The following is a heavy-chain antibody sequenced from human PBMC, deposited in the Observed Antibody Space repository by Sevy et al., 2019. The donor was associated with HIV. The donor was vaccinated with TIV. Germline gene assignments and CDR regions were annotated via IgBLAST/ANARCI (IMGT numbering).Heavy chain of an antibody. CDR1: GGTFSSYA. D-gene: IGHD3-9*01. CDR3: AREDYDILTGYYADLYDY. Sequence: ASVKVSCKASGGTFSSYAISWVRQAPGQGLEWMGRIIPIFGTANYAQKFQGRVTITADESTSTAYMELSSLRSEDTAVYYCAREDYDILTGYYADLYDYWGQGTLVTVSS. V-gene: IGHV1-69*13. J-gene: IGHJ4*02. CDR2: IIPIFGTA.